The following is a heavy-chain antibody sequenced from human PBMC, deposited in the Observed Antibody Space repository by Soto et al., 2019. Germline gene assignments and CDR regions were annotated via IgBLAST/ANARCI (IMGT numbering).Heavy chain of an antibody. D-gene: IGHD3-22*01. V-gene: IGHV1-69*13. CDR1: GRTFSSYA. J-gene: IGHJ4*02. CDR2: IIPIFGTA. Sequence: SVKVSCKASGRTFSSYAISWVRQAPGQGLEWMGGIIPIFGTANYAQKFQGRVTITADESTSTAYMELSSLRSEDTAVYYCAREYYDSSGLYYFDYWGQGTLVTVSS. CDR3: AREYYDSSGLYYFDY.